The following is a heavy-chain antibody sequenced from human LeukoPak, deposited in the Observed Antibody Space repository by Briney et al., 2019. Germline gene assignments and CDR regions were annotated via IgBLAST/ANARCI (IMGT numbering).Heavy chain of an antibody. D-gene: IGHD6-13*01. V-gene: IGHV4-4*07. J-gene: IGHJ6*03. CDR3: AREYSSPKISDPVISYYYMDV. Sequence: PSETLSLTCTVSGGSISNYYWRWIRQPAGKGLEWIGRIYTSGSTNYNPSLKSRVTMSVDTSKNQFSLKLSSVTAADTAVYYCAREYSSPKISDPVISYYYMDVWGKGTTVTVSS. CDR2: IYTSGST. CDR1: GGSISNYY.